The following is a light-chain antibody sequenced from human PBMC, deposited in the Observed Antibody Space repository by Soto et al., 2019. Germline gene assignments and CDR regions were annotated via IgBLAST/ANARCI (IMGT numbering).Light chain of an antibody. Sequence: EIVMTQSPATLSVSPGDRATLSCRASQSPRNNLAWFQQKPGQAPRLLLYGASTRATGIPARFSGSGSGTEITLTISSLHSEDFAVYFCQQYDNWPHTFGQGTKLEIK. CDR1: QSPRNN. CDR3: QQYDNWPHT. V-gene: IGKV3-15*01. CDR2: GAS. J-gene: IGKJ2*01.